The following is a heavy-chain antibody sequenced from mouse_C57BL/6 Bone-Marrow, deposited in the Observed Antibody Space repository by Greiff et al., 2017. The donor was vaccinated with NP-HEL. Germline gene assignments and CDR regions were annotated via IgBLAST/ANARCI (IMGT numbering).Heavy chain of an antibody. CDR3: ARGRVLLLGFAY. CDR1: GYTFTSYW. V-gene: IGHV1-69*01. CDR2: IDPSDSYT. J-gene: IGHJ3*01. D-gene: IGHD1-1*01. Sequence: VQLQQPGAELVMPGASVKLSCKASGYTFTSYWMHWVKQRPGQGLEWIGEIDPSDSYTNYNQKFKGKSTLTVDKSSSTAYMQLSSLTSEDSAVYYWARGRVLLLGFAYWGPGTLVTVSA.